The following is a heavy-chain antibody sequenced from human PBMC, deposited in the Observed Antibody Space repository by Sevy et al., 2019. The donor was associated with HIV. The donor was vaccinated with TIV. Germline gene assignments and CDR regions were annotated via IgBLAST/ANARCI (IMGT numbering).Heavy chain of an antibody. CDR1: GFTFSSYV. CDR3: ARVDYYDSSGPIDY. J-gene: IGHJ4*02. Sequence: GGSLRLSCAASGFTFSSYVMHWVRQAPGKGLDWVAVISYDGSDEYYADSVRGRFTISRDNSKNTLHLQMNSLGADDTAVYYCARVDYYDSSGPIDYWGQGTLVTVSS. V-gene: IGHV3-30*03. D-gene: IGHD3-22*01. CDR2: ISYDGSDE.